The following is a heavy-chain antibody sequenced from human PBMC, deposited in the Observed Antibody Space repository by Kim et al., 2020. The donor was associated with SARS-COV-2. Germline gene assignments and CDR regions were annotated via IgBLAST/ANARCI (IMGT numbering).Heavy chain of an antibody. J-gene: IGHJ4*02. Sequence: STPPFQGQVTIPADKSISTAYLQWGSLKASDTAMYYCARQPIVGATGFDYWGQGTLVTVSS. V-gene: IGHV5-51*01. D-gene: IGHD1-26*01. CDR3: ARQPIVGATGFDY.